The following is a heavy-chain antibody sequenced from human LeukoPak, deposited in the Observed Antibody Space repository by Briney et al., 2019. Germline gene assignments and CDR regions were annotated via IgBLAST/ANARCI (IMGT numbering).Heavy chain of an antibody. V-gene: IGHV1-8*03. D-gene: IGHD3-10*01. Sequence: LGASVKVSCKASGYSFTNYDINWVRQATGQGLEWMGWMNPKSGDTGYSQKFQGRVFITRDTSINTAYMELSSLGSDDTAVYYCARDGRGLRSSWFDPWGQGTLVIVSS. CDR1: GYSFTNYD. CDR2: MNPKSGDT. J-gene: IGHJ5*02. CDR3: ARDGRGLRSSWFDP.